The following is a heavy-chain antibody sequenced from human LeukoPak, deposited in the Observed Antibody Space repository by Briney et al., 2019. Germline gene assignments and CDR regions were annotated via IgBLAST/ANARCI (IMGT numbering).Heavy chain of an antibody. CDR3: ARVMRKWFDP. Sequence: SETLSLTCAVYGGSFSGYYWSWIRQPPGKGLEWTGEINHSGSTNYNPSLKSRVTISVDTSKNQFSLKLSSATAADTAVYYCARVMRKWFDPWGQGTLVTVSS. V-gene: IGHV4-34*01. CDR1: GGSFSGYY. J-gene: IGHJ5*02. CDR2: INHSGST.